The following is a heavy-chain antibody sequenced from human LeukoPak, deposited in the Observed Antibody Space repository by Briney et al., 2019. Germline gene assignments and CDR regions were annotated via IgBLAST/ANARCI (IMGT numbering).Heavy chain of an antibody. D-gene: IGHD3-10*01. CDR2: ISAYNGNT. CDR1: GYTFTSYG. Sequence: ASVKVSCKASGYTFTSYGISWVRQAPGQGLVWMGWISAYNGNTNYAQKLQGRVTMTTDTSTSTAYMELRSLRSDDTAVYYCARGTITMVRGVIINYYYYGMDVWGQGTTVTVSS. CDR3: ARGTITMVRGVIINYYYYGMDV. V-gene: IGHV1-18*01. J-gene: IGHJ6*02.